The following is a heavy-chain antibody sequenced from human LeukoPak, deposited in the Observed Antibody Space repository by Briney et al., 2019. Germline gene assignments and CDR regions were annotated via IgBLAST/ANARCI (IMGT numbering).Heavy chain of an antibody. J-gene: IGHJ4*02. CDR3: ARDRALGDGYNY. CDR2: IYSGGST. CDR1: GFTVSSNY. D-gene: IGHD5-24*01. V-gene: IGHV3-53*01. Sequence: AGGSLRLSCAASGFTVSSNYMSWVRQAPGKGLEWVSVIYSGGSTYYADSVKGRFTISRDNAKNSLHLQMNSLRAEDTAVYYCARDRALGDGYNYWGQGTLVTVSS.